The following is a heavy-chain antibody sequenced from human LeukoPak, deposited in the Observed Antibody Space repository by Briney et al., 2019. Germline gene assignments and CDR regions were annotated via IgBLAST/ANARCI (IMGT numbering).Heavy chain of an antibody. CDR1: GYTFTSYY. Sequence: ASVKVSCKASGYTFTSYYMHWVRQAPGQGLEWMGIINPSGGSTSYAQKFQGRVTMTRDTSTSTVYTELSSLRSEDTAVYYCARALQARGVIGDGDYWGQGTLVTVSS. D-gene: IGHD3-10*01. CDR3: ARALQARGVIGDGDY. J-gene: IGHJ4*02. V-gene: IGHV1-46*01. CDR2: INPSGGST.